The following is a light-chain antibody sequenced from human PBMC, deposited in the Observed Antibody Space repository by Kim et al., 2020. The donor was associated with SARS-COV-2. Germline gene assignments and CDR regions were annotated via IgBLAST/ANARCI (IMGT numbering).Light chain of an antibody. CDR2: DAS. Sequence: EIVMTQSPATPSVSPGERATLSCRASQSVSSNLAWYQQKPGQAPRLLIYDASTRATGIPARFSGSGSGTEFTLTISSLQSEDSALYYCQQYNNWPRTFGQGTKVDIK. V-gene: IGKV3-15*01. CDR1: QSVSSN. J-gene: IGKJ1*01. CDR3: QQYNNWPRT.